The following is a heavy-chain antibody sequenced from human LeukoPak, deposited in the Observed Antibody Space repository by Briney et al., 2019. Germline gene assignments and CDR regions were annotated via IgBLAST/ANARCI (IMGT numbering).Heavy chain of an antibody. CDR1: GGSISSYY. J-gene: IGHJ4*02. CDR2: IYYSGTT. V-gene: IGHV4-59*01. Sequence: PSETLSLTCTVSGGSISSYYWSWIRQPPGKGLEWIGYIYYSGTTNYNPSLKNRVTISVDTSKNQSSLKLSSVTAADTAVYYCARGVYIAAAQYAYWGQGTLVTASS. D-gene: IGHD6-13*01. CDR3: ARGVYIAAAQYAY.